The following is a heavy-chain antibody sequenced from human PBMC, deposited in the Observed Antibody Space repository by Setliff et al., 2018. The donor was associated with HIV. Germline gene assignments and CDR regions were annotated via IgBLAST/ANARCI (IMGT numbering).Heavy chain of an antibody. D-gene: IGHD2-21*02. V-gene: IGHV1-8*02. CDR1: GYSFTTYD. CDR2: MNPASGDT. J-gene: IGHJ6*02. Sequence: GASVKVSCKTSGYSFTTYDINWVRQAARQGLEWMGWMNPASGDTGSAQKFQGRLTMTRDTSIDTAYMELSSLSSDDSAVYFCARAFVEVTPHYALDVWGQGTTVTVS. CDR3: ARAFVEVTPHYALDV.